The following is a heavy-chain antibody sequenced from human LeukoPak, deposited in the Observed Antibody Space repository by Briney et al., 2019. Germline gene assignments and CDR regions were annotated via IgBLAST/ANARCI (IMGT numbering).Heavy chain of an antibody. V-gene: IGHV3-48*04. Sequence: GGSLRLSCAASGFTFSSYSMNWVRQAPGKGLEWVSYISGSSSTIYYADSVRGRFTISRDNAKNSLYLQMNSLRAEDTAVYYCAISSYYYGSGTTWGQGTLVTVSS. CDR1: GFTFSSYS. CDR3: AISSYYYGSGTT. D-gene: IGHD3-10*01. CDR2: ISGSSSTI. J-gene: IGHJ4*02.